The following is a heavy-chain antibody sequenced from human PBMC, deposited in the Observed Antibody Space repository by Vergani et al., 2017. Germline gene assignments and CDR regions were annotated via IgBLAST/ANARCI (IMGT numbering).Heavy chain of an antibody. CDR3: ASTPGQGVDYRDYYYYGMDV. D-gene: IGHD4-11*01. CDR2: ISAYNGNT. CDR1: GYTFTSYG. V-gene: IGHV1-18*01. Sequence: QVQLVQSGAEVKKPGASVKVSCKASGYTFTSYGISWVRQAPGQGLEWMGWISAYNGNTNYAQKLQGRVTMNTDTSTSTAYMELRSLRSDDTAVYYCASTPGQGVDYRDYYYYGMDVWGQGTTVTVSS. J-gene: IGHJ6*02.